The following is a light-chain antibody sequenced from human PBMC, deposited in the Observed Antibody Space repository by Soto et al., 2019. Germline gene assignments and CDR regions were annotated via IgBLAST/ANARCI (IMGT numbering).Light chain of an antibody. J-gene: IGKJ1*01. CDR2: AAS. CDR1: QSISIW. V-gene: IGKV1-39*01. CDR3: SDSYITPRA. Sequence: LSAYVGDRVTINCRASQSISIWLAWYQQKPGKAPKLLIYAASSLQSGFPAGFSVRGTGTDFTLTISSSHPEDVASYYRSDSYITPRAFDQGTKVDIK.